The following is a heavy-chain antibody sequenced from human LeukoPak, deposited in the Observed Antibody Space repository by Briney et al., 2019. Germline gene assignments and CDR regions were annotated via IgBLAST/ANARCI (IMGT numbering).Heavy chain of an antibody. D-gene: IGHD3-10*01. V-gene: IGHV1-18*01. CDR2: ISAYNGNT. Sequence: ASVKVSCKASGYTFTSYGISWVRQAPGQGLEWMGWISAYNGNTNYAQKLQGRVTMTTDTSTSTAYMELRSLRSDDTAVHYCARDRPDYYGSGSYYFVYWGQGTLVTVSS. J-gene: IGHJ4*02. CDR3: ARDRPDYYGSGSYYFVY. CDR1: GYTFTSYG.